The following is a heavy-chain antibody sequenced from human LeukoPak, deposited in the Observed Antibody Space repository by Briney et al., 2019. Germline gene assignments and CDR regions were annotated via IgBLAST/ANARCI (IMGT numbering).Heavy chain of an antibody. V-gene: IGHV4-59*01. CDR3: ARGSESPYYYYYMDV. J-gene: IGHJ6*03. CDR1: SDSISGYY. Sequence: SETLSLTCSVSSDSISGYYWSWLRQPPGKGLEWIGYIYYSGNTYYNPSLKSRVTISVDTSKNQFSLKLSSVTAADTAVYYCARGSESPYYYYYMDVWGKGTTVTISS. CDR2: IYYSGNT.